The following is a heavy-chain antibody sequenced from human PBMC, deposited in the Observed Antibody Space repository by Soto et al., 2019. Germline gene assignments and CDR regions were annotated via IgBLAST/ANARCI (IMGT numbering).Heavy chain of an antibody. D-gene: IGHD3-10*01. CDR2: IVVGSGNT. Sequence: ASVKVSCKASGFTFTSSAMQWVRQARGQRLEWIGWIVVGSGNTNYAQKFQERVTITRDMSTSTAYMELSSLRSEDTAVYYCAADLGGYGSGSTQYYMDVWGKGTTVTVSS. V-gene: IGHV1-58*02. J-gene: IGHJ6*03. CDR1: GFTFTSSA. CDR3: AADLGGYGSGSTQYYMDV.